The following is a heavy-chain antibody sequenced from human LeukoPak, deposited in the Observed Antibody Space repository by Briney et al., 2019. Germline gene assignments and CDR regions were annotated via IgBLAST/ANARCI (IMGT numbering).Heavy chain of an antibody. Sequence: GGSLRLSCAASGFTFSSYEMNWVRQAPGKGLEWVSYISSSGSTIYYADSVKGRFTISRDNAKNSLYLQMSSLGAEDTAVYYCARVVVTSDAFDIWGQGTMVTVSS. CDR1: GFTFSSYE. J-gene: IGHJ3*02. D-gene: IGHD2-21*02. CDR2: ISSSGSTI. V-gene: IGHV3-48*03. CDR3: ARVVVTSDAFDI.